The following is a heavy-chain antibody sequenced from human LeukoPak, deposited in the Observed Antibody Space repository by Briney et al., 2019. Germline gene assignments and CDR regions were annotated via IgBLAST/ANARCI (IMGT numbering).Heavy chain of an antibody. D-gene: IGHD3-9*01. CDR2: INPNSGGT. Sequence: GASVKVSCKASGYTFTGYYMHWVRQAPGQGLEWMGWINPNSGGTNYAQKFQGRATMTRDTSISTAYMELSRLRSDDTAVYYCARADYDILTGYYKGEGWFDYWGQGTLVTVSS. CDR3: ARADYDILTGYYKGEGWFDY. J-gene: IGHJ4*02. V-gene: IGHV1-2*02. CDR1: GYTFTGYY.